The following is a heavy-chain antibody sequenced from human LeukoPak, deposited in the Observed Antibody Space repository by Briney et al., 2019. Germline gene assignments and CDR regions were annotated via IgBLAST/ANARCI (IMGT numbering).Heavy chain of an antibody. Sequence: SETLSLTCTVSGGSISDQYWSWIRQPPGKGLEWIGHIYTSGSVSYNPSLKSRVTFSADTSKNQLSLKLSSVTAADTAVYYCARGKYQLLPGPFDYWGQGTLVTVSS. V-gene: IGHV4-4*09. J-gene: IGHJ4*02. CDR2: IYTSGSV. CDR1: GGSISDQY. D-gene: IGHD2-2*01. CDR3: ARGKYQLLPGPFDY.